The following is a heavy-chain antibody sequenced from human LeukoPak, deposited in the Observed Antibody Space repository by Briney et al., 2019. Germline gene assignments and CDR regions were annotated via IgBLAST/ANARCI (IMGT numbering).Heavy chain of an antibody. V-gene: IGHV6-1*01. CDR2: TYYRSTWYN. CDR3: ARRLTQYDCFDL. Sequence: SQTLPLTCAISGDSVSSNSVTWNWIRQSPSRGLEWLGRTYYRSTWYNDYAVSVRGRITVNPDTSKNQFSLHLNSVTPEDTAVYYCARRLTQYDCFDLWGQGVLVTVSS. D-gene: IGHD2-2*01. CDR1: GDSVSSNSVT. J-gene: IGHJ5*02.